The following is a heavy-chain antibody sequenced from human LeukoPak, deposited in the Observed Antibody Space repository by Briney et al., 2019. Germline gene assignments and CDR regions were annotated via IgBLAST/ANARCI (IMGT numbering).Heavy chain of an antibody. V-gene: IGHV1-18*01. CDR1: GYTFTSYG. CDR2: IGAYNGNT. J-gene: IGHJ4*02. D-gene: IGHD3-22*01. Sequence: ASVKVSCKASGYTFTSYGISWVRQAPGQGLEWMGWIGAYNGNTNYAQKFQGRVTITADESTSTAYMELSSLRSEDTAVYYCATRPTYYYDSSGYYPFDYWGQGTLVTVSS. CDR3: ATRPTYYYDSSGYYPFDY.